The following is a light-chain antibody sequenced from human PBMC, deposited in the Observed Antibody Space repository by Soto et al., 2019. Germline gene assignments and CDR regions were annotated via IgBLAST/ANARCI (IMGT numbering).Light chain of an antibody. V-gene: IGKV3-20*01. J-gene: IGKJ1*01. CDR3: QQYGSSPWT. Sequence: DTVLTHSPVTLSLSPVGRATSSLIASQSVSSSYLAWYQQKPGQAPRLLIYGASSRATGIPDRFSGSGSGTDFTLTISRLEPEDFAVYYCQQYGSSPWTFGKGNKVDIK. CDR2: GAS. CDR1: QSVSSSY.